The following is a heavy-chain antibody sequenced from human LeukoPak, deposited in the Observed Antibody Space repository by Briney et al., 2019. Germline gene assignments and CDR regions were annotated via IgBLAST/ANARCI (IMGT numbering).Heavy chain of an antibody. Sequence: ASVKVSCKASGYTFTSYGISWVRQAPGQGLEWMGWISAYNGNTSYAQKLQGRVTMTTDTSTSTAYMELRSLRSDDTAVYYCAREGRVTTSPLVGYYYYMDVWGKGTTVTVSS. CDR3: AREGRVTTSPLVGYYYYMDV. V-gene: IGHV1-18*01. CDR2: ISAYNGNT. CDR1: GYTFTSYG. D-gene: IGHD4-11*01. J-gene: IGHJ6*03.